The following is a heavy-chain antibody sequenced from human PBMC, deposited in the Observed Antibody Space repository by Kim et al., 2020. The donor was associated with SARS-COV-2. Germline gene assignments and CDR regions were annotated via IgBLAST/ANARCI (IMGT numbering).Heavy chain of an antibody. CDR1: GGSISSRSYY. V-gene: IGHV4-39*01. Sequence: SETLSLICTVSGGSISSRSYYWGWIRQPPGKGLEWIGSIYYGGSTYYNPSLKSRVTISVDTSKNQFSLKVRSVTAAVTAVYFCAGTYSAEVDPYYYYYYMDVWGKGTTVTVSS. D-gene: IGHD5-12*01. CDR2: IYYGGST. CDR3: AGTYSAEVDPYYYYYYMDV. J-gene: IGHJ6*03.